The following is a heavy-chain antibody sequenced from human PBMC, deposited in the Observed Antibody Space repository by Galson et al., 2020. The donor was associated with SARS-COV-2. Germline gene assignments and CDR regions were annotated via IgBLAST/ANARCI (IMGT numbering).Heavy chain of an antibody. CDR3: ARALLGMVRGVITPPSDY. D-gene: IGHD3-10*01. J-gene: IGHJ4*02. V-gene: IGHV3-7*01. CDR1: GFTFSSYW. CDR2: IKQDGSEK. Sequence: GESLKISCAASGFTFSSYWMSWVRQAPGKGLEWVANIKQDGSEKYYVDSVKGRFTISRDNAKNSLYLQMNSLRAEDTAVYYCARALLGMVRGVITPPSDYWGQGTLVTVSS.